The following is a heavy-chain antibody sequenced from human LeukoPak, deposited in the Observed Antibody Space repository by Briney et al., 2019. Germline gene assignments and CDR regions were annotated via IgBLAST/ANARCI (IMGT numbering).Heavy chain of an antibody. CDR1: GFTFSSYS. J-gene: IGHJ4*02. Sequence: GGSLRLSCAASGFTFSSYSMNWVRQAPGKGLEWVSSISSSSSYIYYADSVKGRFTISRDNAKNSLYLQMNSLRAEDTAVYYCARGVSGAGDYFDYWGQGTLVTVPS. V-gene: IGHV3-21*01. D-gene: IGHD3-3*01. CDR2: ISSSSSYI. CDR3: ARGVSGAGDYFDY.